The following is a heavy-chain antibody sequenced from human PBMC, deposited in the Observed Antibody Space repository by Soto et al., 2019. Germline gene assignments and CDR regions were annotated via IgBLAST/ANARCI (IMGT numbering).Heavy chain of an antibody. Sequence: ASVKVSCKASGYMFTKSAMHWVRQAPGQRLEWMGWISGDSGNTKYSPKLQDRVTITRDTSASTAYMELSSLRSEDTAVYYCARGALSNYFYYWGQGTLVTVSS. J-gene: IGHJ4*02. CDR2: ISGDSGNT. V-gene: IGHV1-3*01. CDR1: GYMFTKSA. CDR3: ARGALSNYFYY. D-gene: IGHD6-6*01.